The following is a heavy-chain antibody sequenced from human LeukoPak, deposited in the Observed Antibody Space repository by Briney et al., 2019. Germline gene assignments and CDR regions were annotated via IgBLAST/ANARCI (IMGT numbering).Heavy chain of an antibody. CDR3: ARATEMTTVTSNFDF. D-gene: IGHD4-17*01. J-gene: IGHJ4*02. CDR1: GGSFSSSGYY. Sequence: SETLSLTCSVSGGSFSSSGYYWGWVRQPPGKGLEWIGSIYYSGTTYYNPSLKSRVTISLDTSKNQFSLKLTSVTAADTAVFYCARATEMTTVTSNFDFWGQGTLVTVSS. V-gene: IGHV4-39*01. CDR2: IYYSGTT.